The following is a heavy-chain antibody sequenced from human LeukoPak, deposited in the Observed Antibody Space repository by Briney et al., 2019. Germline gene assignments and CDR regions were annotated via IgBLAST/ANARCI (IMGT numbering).Heavy chain of an antibody. CDR2: ISVYNGNT. Sequence: GASVKVSCKASGYAFTSYGISWVRQAPGQGLEWMGWISVYNGNTNYAQKLQGRVTMTTDTSTSTAYMELRSLRSDDTAVYYWARGSGLRYFDWLFDYWGQGTLVTVSS. J-gene: IGHJ4*02. D-gene: IGHD3-9*01. V-gene: IGHV1-18*01. CDR1: GYAFTSYG. CDR3: ARGSGLRYFDWLFDY.